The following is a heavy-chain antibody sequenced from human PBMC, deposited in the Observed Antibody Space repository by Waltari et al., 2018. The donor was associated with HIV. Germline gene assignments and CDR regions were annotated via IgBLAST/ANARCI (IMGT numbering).Heavy chain of an antibody. D-gene: IGHD3-10*01. CDR1: GGSISSGSYH. CDR3: ARSSGSYYNAYYFDY. Sequence: QVQLQASGPGLVKPSQTLSLLCTVSGGSISSGSYHWTWIRQPAGKGLEWIGRIYTSANTNYTPSLTSRVTISVDTSKNQFSPKLTSVTAADTAVYYCARSSGSYYNAYYFDYWGQGTLVTVSS. V-gene: IGHV4-61*02. CDR2: IYTSANT. J-gene: IGHJ4*02.